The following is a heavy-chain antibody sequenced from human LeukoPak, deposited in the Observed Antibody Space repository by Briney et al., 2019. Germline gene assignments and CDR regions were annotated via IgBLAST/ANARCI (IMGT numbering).Heavy chain of an antibody. D-gene: IGHD3-10*01. V-gene: IGHV1-8*03. CDR1: GYTFTSYG. J-gene: IGHJ6*03. CDR2: MNPNSGNT. Sequence: ASVKVSCKASGYTFTSYGISWVRQATGQGLEWMGWMNPNSGNTGYAQKFQGRVTITRNTSISTAYMELSSLRSEDTAVYYCARGIKYGSGSYFVLSDYYYYYMDVWGKGTTVTVSS. CDR3: ARGIKYGSGSYFVLSDYYYYYMDV.